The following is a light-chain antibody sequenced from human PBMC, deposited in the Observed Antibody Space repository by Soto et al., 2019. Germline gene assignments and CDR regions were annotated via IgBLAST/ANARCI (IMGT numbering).Light chain of an antibody. CDR1: NSNFGAGYD. Sequence: QSVLTQPPSVSGAPGQRVTISCIGSNSNFGAGYDVHWYKQLPGAAPKLVIHGNNNRPSGVPDRFSGSKSGTSASLAITGRQADDEADYFCQSYDTGLSALVFGTGTKVTVL. V-gene: IGLV1-40*01. CDR2: GNN. J-gene: IGLJ1*01. CDR3: QSYDTGLSALV.